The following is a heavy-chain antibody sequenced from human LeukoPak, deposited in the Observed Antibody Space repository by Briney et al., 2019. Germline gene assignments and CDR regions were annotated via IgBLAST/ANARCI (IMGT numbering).Heavy chain of an antibody. CDR3: ARVTSYYDSTVYYYYDPFDY. D-gene: IGHD3-22*01. V-gene: IGHV4-31*03. CDR1: GGSISSGGYY. J-gene: IGHJ4*02. CDR2: IYYTGNT. Sequence: SETLSLTCTVSGGSISSGGYYWGWVRQHPGKGLEWIGYIYYTGNTYYSPSLKSRVTISVDTSKNQFSLKLTSVTPADTAVYYCARVTSYYDSTVYYYYDPFDYWGQGTLVTVSS.